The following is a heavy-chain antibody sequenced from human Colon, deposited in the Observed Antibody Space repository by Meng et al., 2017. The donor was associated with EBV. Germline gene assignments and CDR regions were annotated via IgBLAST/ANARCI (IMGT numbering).Heavy chain of an antibody. V-gene: IGHV4-4*02. CDR1: GVSISSNIR. D-gene: IGHD1-26*01. CDR2: IDDSGST. CDR3: ARGKQDAWELLAY. J-gene: IGHJ4*02. Sequence: SGPGLVNASGNLPRPCGGSGVSISSNIRWTWVRQPTGKGLEWIGDIDDSGSTNYNPSLNSRISISLDKSKNHFSLKVNSVTAADTAVYYCARGKQDAWELLAYWGQGALVTVSS.